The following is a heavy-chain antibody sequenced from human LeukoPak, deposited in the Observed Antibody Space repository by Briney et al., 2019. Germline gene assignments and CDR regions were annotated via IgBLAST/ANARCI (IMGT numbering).Heavy chain of an antibody. J-gene: IGHJ4*02. Sequence: GGSLRLSCAASGFTFSSYGMHWVRQAPGKGLEWVAFIRYDGSNKYYADSVKGRFTISRDNSKNTLYLQMNSLRAEGTAVYYCARARTVYYGSGSYQYPDEDYWGQGTLVTVSS. CDR3: ARARTVYYGSGSYQYPDEDY. CDR1: GFTFSSYG. V-gene: IGHV3-30*02. CDR2: IRYDGSNK. D-gene: IGHD3-10*01.